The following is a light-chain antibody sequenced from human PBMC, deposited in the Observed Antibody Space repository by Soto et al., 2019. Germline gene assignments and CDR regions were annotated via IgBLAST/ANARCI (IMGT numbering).Light chain of an antibody. CDR1: SSDVGGHNS. CDR3: SSFTSSVTYV. CDR2: DVS. Sequence: QSVLTQPASVSGSPGQSITISRTGTSSDVGGHNSVSWYRQDPGKAPKLMIYDVSNRPSGVSDRFSGSKSGNTASLTISGLQIEDEADYYCSSFTSSVTYVFGTGTQLTVL. J-gene: IGLJ1*01. V-gene: IGLV2-14*01.